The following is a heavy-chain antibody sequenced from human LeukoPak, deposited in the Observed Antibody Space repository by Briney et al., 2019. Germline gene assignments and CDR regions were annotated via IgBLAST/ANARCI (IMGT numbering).Heavy chain of an antibody. Sequence: EGSVKVSCKASGGTFSSYAISWVRQAPGQGREWMGGIIPIFGTANYAQKFQGRVTITADESTSTAYMELSSLRSEDTAVYYCARHQGLYCSSTSCYHYMDVWGKGTTVTVSS. CDR2: IIPIFGTA. CDR3: ARHQGLYCSSTSCYHYMDV. CDR1: GGTFSSYA. D-gene: IGHD2-2*01. J-gene: IGHJ6*03. V-gene: IGHV1-69*01.